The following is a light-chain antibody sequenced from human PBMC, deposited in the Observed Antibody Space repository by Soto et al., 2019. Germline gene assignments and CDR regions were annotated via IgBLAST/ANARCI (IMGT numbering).Light chain of an antibody. Sequence: DIQMTQSPSSLSASVGDRVTITCRASQSISSSLNWYQQKSGKVPKLLIYAASSLQSGVPSRFSGSGSGTDFTLTVSSLQPEDFATYYCQQSYSTPYTFGQGTKLEIK. CDR2: AAS. CDR3: QQSYSTPYT. J-gene: IGKJ2*01. CDR1: QSISSS. V-gene: IGKV1-39*01.